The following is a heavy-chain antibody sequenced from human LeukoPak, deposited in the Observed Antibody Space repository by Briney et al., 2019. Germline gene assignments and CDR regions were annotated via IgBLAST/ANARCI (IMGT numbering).Heavy chain of an antibody. CDR3: ARRAGDHYYFDY. V-gene: IGHV1-46*01. CDR1: GYLXTSYY. D-gene: IGHD7-27*01. CDR2: INPSSGST. Sequence: GASVKVSCKASGYLXTSYYMHWVRQAPGQGLEWMGIINPSSGSTSYAQKFQDRVKMTRDTSRSTVYMELSSLRSEDTAVYYCARRAGDHYYFDYWGQGTLVTVSS. J-gene: IGHJ4*02.